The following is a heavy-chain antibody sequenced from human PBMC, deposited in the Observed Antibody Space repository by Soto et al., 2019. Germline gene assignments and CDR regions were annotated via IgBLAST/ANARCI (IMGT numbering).Heavy chain of an antibody. CDR1: GFTFSSYS. D-gene: IGHD3-3*01. Sequence: GGSLRLSCAASGFTFSSYSMNWVRQAPGKGLEWVSSISSSSSYIYYADSVKGRFTISRDNAKNSLYLQMNSLRAEDTAVYYCARDDFWSGYYTAEYFQHWGQGTLVTVS. V-gene: IGHV3-21*01. CDR2: ISSSSSYI. J-gene: IGHJ1*01. CDR3: ARDDFWSGYYTAEYFQH.